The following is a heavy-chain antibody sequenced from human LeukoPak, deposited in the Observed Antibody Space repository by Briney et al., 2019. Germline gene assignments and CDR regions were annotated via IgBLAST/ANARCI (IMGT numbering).Heavy chain of an antibody. Sequence: GSLRLSCAASGFTFSSYWMSWVRQAPGKGLEWVANIKQDGSEKYYVDSVKGRFTISRDNAKNSLYLQMNSLRAEDTAVYYRARGTTVYDILTGYYPWGQGTLVTVSS. D-gene: IGHD3-9*01. CDR1: GFTFSSYW. CDR2: IKQDGSEK. J-gene: IGHJ5*02. CDR3: ARGTTVYDILTGYYP. V-gene: IGHV3-7*01.